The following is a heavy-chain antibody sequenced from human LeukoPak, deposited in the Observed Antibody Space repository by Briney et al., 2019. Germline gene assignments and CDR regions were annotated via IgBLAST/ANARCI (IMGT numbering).Heavy chain of an antibody. Sequence: GGSLRLSCSASGFTFSSYAMSWVRQAPGKGLEWVAVIWYDGSNKYYADSVKGRFTISRDNSKNTLYLQMNSLRAEDTAVYYCATYYYDSSRRFDPWGQGTLVTVSS. CDR3: ATYYYDSSRRFDP. J-gene: IGHJ5*02. CDR1: GFTFSSYA. CDR2: IWYDGSNK. D-gene: IGHD3-22*01. V-gene: IGHV3-33*08.